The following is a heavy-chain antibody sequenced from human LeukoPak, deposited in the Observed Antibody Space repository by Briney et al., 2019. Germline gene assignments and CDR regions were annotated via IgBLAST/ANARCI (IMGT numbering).Heavy chain of an antibody. CDR1: GFTFTSSA. V-gene: IGHV1-58*01. D-gene: IGHD3-10*01. CDR3: AADHGSGSYYDNY. CDR2: IVVGSGNP. J-gene: IGHJ4*02. Sequence: ASVKVSCKASGFTFTSSAVQWVRQARGQRLEWIGWIVVGSGNPNYAQKFQERVTITRDMSTSTAYMELSRLTSEDMAVYYCAADHGSGSYYDNYWGQGTLVTVSS.